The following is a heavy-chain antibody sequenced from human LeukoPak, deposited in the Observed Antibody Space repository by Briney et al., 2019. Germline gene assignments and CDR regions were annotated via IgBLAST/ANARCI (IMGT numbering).Heavy chain of an antibody. CDR1: GGSISYYY. D-gene: IGHD3-22*01. Sequence: SETLSLTCTVSGGSISYYYWSRIRQPAGKGLEWIGRIFTSGSTNYNPSLRSRITMSVDTSKNQFSLRLSSVTAADTAVYYCARDIYYDSSGRDAFDIWGQGTMVTVSS. J-gene: IGHJ3*02. CDR2: IFTSGST. V-gene: IGHV4-4*07. CDR3: ARDIYYDSSGRDAFDI.